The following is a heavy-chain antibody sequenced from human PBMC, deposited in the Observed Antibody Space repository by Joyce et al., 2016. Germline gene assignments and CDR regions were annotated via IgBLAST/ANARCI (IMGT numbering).Heavy chain of an antibody. V-gene: IGHV4-34*01. CDR2: IAHSGST. Sequence: QVQLQQWGAGLLKPSETLSLTCAVYGGSFSGYYWSWIRQPPGKGLEWIGAIAHSGSTNYNPSLKSRVTVSVDTSKNQFSLKLRSVTAADTAVYYCARVGYYDSSAYYHGDFDYWGQGTLVTVSS. CDR3: ARVGYYDSSAYYHGDFDY. CDR1: GGSFSGYY. J-gene: IGHJ4*02. D-gene: IGHD3-22*01.